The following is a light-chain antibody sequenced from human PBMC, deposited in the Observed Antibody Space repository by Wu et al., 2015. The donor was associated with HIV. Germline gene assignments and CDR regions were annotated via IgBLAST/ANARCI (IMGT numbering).Light chain of an antibody. Sequence: EIVMTQSPATLSVSPGERATLSCRASQSVSSNLAWYQQKPGQAPRLLFYGASTRATGLPARFSASGSGTEFTLTISSMQSEDFAVYFCQQYNDWPRTFGQGTKVEIK. CDR2: GAS. CDR3: QQYNDWPRT. CDR1: QSVSSN. J-gene: IGKJ1*01. V-gene: IGKV3-15*01.